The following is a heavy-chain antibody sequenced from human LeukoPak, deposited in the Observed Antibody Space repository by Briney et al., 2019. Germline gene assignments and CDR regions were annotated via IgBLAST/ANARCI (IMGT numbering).Heavy chain of an antibody. V-gene: IGHV4-59*01. Sequence: SETLSLTCTVSGGSISSYYWSWIRQPPGKGLEWIGCIYSSGSTSYKPSLKSRITISLDTSKNQFSLNLSSVTAADTAVYYCVRGKAAAGAIWFDPWGQGTLVTVSS. D-gene: IGHD6-13*01. CDR2: IYSSGST. CDR1: GGSISSYY. CDR3: VRGKAAAGAIWFDP. J-gene: IGHJ5*02.